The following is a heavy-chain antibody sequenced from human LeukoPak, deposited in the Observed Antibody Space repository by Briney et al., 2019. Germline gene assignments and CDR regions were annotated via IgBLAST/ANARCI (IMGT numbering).Heavy chain of an antibody. J-gene: IGHJ4*02. Sequence: SETLSLTCAVYGGSFSGYYWSWIRQPPGKGLEWIGEINHSGSTNYNPSLKSRGTISVDTSKNQFSLKLSSVTAADTAVYYCARATSIAAAGTWGQGTLVTVSS. CDR2: INHSGST. V-gene: IGHV4-34*01. D-gene: IGHD6-13*01. CDR3: ARATSIAAAGT. CDR1: GGSFSGYY.